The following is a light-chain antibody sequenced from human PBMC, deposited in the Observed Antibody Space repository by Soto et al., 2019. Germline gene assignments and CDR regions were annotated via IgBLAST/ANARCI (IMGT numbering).Light chain of an antibody. J-gene: IGLJ1*01. CDR1: SSDVGGYNY. CDR3: CSYAGGFYV. Sequence: QSVLTQPPSVSGSPGQSVTISCTGTSSDVGGYNYVSWYQQHPGKAPKVIIFDVSKRPSGVPDRFSGSKSGSTASLTISGLQPDDEADYYCCSYAGGFYVVGTGTKLTVL. V-gene: IGLV2-11*01. CDR2: DVS.